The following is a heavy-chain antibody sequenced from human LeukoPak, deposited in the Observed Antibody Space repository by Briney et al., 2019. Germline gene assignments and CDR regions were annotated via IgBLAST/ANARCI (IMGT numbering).Heavy chain of an antibody. V-gene: IGHV3-64*01. D-gene: IGHD6-19*01. CDR1: GFMFSDYA. CDR3: ARDRAYGSRGWFFDYYDY. J-gene: IGHJ4*02. Sequence: QAGGSLRLSYAASGFMFSDYAMHWVRQAQGKGLEYVSAISADGSSTFHANSVKGRFTISRDNSKNTLYLQMGSLRAEDMAVYYCARDRAYGSRGWFFDYYDYWGQGTLVTVSS. CDR2: ISADGSST.